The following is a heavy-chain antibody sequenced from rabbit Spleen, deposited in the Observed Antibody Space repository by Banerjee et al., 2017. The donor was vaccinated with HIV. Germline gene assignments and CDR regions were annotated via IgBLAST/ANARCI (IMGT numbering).Heavy chain of an antibody. CDR3: ARYAISGDYYNL. CDR2: IYGGSSGST. J-gene: IGHJ4*01. Sequence: QELVESGGGLVQPGESLTLTCTASGFSFSNSYYMCWVRQAPGKGLELIACIYGGSSGSTYYATWAKGRFTGSKTSSTTVDLKMTSLTGADTATYFCARYAISGDYYNLWGPGTLVTVS. CDR1: GFSFSNSYY. D-gene: IGHD1-1*01. V-gene: IGHV1S40*01.